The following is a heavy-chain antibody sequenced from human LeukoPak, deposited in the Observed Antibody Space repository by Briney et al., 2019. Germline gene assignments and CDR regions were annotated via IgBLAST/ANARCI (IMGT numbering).Heavy chain of an antibody. V-gene: IGHV4-59*01. CDR1: GGSISSYY. J-gene: IGHJ4*02. CDR3: ARDEVTGNYFDY. Sequence: SETLSLTCTGSGGSISSYYWSWIRQPPGKGLEWIGYIYYSGSTNYNPSLKSRVTISVDTSKNQFSLKLSSVTAADTAVYYCARDEVTGNYFDYWGQGTLVTVSS. CDR2: IYYSGST.